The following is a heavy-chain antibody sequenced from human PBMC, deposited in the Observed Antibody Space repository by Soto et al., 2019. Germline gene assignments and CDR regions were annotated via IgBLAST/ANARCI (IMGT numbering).Heavy chain of an antibody. J-gene: IGHJ4*02. CDR3: ARVFYLSYYGSGSYYAFDY. V-gene: IGHV1-69*06. Sequence: QVQLVQSGAEVKKPGSSVKVSCKASGGTFSSYAISWVRQAPGQGLEWMGGIIPIFGTANYAQKFQGRVTITADKSASTAYMELSSLRSEDTAVYYCARVFYLSYYGSGSYYAFDYWGPGTLVTVSS. CDR2: IIPIFGTA. D-gene: IGHD3-10*01. CDR1: GGTFSSYA.